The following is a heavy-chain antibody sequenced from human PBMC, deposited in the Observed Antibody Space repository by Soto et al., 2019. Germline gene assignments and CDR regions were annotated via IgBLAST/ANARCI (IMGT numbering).Heavy chain of an antibody. D-gene: IGHD2-15*01. CDR3: ARDCSGGSCYPGMDV. CDR2: ISSSGYI. V-gene: IGHV3-21*01. J-gene: IGHJ6*02. Sequence: PGGSLRLSCAASGFNFNSYTINWVRQAPGKRLEWLSSISSSGYIFSTDSVRGRFTISRDNAKNSVYRQINSLRAEDTAVYFCARDCSGGSCYPGMDVWGQGTTVTVSS. CDR1: GFNFNSYT.